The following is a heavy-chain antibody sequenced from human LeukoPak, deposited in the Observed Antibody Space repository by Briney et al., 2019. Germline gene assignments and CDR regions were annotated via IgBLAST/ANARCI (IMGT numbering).Heavy chain of an antibody. CDR3: ARGILLGGGSDY. J-gene: IGHJ4*02. V-gene: IGHV3-23*01. CDR1: GFTFSSYA. D-gene: IGHD4-23*01. CDR2: ITGSGGTT. Sequence: GGSLRLSCAASGFTFSSYATNWVRQAPGKGLEWVSAITGSGGTTYYADSVRGRFTISRDNAKNSLYLQMNSLRAEDTAVYYCARGILLGGGSDYWGQGTLVTVSS.